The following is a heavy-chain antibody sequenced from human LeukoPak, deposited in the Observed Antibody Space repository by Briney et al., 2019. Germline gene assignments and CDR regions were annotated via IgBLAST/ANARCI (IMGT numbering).Heavy chain of an antibody. Sequence: ASVKVSCKASGYTFTSYYMHWVRQALRQGLEWMGIINPSGGSTSYAEKFQGRVTMTRDTSTSTVYMELSSLRSEDTAVYYCARDLAPGYDFWSGPLYNWFDPWGQGTLVTVSS. CDR2: INPSGGST. CDR3: ARDLAPGYDFWSGPLYNWFDP. V-gene: IGHV1-46*01. CDR1: GYTFTSYY. J-gene: IGHJ5*02. D-gene: IGHD3-3*01.